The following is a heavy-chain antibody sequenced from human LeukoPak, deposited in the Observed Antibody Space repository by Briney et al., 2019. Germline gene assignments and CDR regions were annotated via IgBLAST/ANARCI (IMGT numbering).Heavy chain of an antibody. J-gene: IGHJ4*02. V-gene: IGHV4-59*02. CDR3: ARDSDLLKYYYGSGSYFNY. Sequence: SETLSLTCSVSGGSVSNYYWSWIRQPPGKGLEWIGYIYYSGSTNYNPSLKSRVTISVDTSKNQFSLKLSSVTAADTAMYYCARDSDLLKYYYGSGSYFNYWGQGTLVTVSS. D-gene: IGHD3-10*01. CDR1: GGSVSNYY. CDR2: IYYSGST.